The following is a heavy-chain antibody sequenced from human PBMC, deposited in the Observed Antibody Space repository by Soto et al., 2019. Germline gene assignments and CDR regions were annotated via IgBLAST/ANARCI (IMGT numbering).Heavy chain of an antibody. V-gene: IGHV4-34*01. CDR2: INHSGST. Sequence: SETLSLTCAVYCGSFSGYYWSWIRQPPGKGLEWIGEINHSGSTNYNPSLKSRVTISVDTSKNQFSLKLSSVTAADTAVYYCARKMGSARSVIQLWAKGAFDIWGQGTMVT. CDR3: ARKMGSARSVIQLWAKGAFDI. J-gene: IGHJ3*02. D-gene: IGHD5-18*01. CDR1: CGSFSGYY.